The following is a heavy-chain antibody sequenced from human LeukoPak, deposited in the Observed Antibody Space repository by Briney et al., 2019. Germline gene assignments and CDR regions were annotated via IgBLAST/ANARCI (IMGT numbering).Heavy chain of an antibody. V-gene: IGHV3-23*01. Sequence: PGGSLRLSCAASGFTFSSYAMSWVRQAPGKGLEWVSAISGSGGSTYYADSVKGRFTISRDNSKNTLYLQMNSLRAEDTAVYYCAKSVRVTIFGVVTYLFDYWGQGTLVTVSS. CDR2: ISGSGGST. CDR3: AKSVRVTIFGVVTYLFDY. J-gene: IGHJ4*02. D-gene: IGHD3-3*01. CDR1: GFTFSSYA.